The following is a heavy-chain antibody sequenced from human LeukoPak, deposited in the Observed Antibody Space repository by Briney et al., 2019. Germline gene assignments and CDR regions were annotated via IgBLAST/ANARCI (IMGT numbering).Heavy chain of an antibody. CDR3: ARDRSGMNYYYYGMDV. V-gene: IGHV4-59*01. J-gene: IGHJ6*02. CDR1: GGSISSYY. Sequence: SETLSLTCTVSGGSISSYYWSWIRQPPGKGLEWIGYIYYSGSTNYNPSLKSRVTISVDTSKDQFSLKLSSVTAADTAVYYCARDRSGMNYYYYGMDVWGQGTTVTASS. D-gene: IGHD1-26*01. CDR2: IYYSGST.